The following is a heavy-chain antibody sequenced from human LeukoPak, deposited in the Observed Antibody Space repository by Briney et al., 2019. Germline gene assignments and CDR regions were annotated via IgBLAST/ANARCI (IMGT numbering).Heavy chain of an antibody. CDR3: ARDEYCTNGVCYNYHDY. D-gene: IGHD2-8*01. CDR2: ISGSGGST. CDR1: GFTFSSYA. V-gene: IGHV3-23*01. J-gene: IGHJ4*02. Sequence: PGGSLRLSCAASGFTFSSYAMSWVRQAPGKGLEWVSAISGSGGSTYYADSVKGRFTISRDNAKNSLYLQMNSLRAEDTAVYYCARDEYCTNGVCYNYHDYWGQGTLVTVSS.